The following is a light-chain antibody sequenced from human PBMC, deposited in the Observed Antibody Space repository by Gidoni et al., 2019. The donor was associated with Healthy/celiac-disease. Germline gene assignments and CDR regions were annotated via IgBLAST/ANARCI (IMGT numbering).Light chain of an antibody. Sequence: DIQMTQSPSSLSASVGDRVTITCRASQSISSYLNWYQQKPGKAPKLLIYAASSLQSGVPSRFSGSGSGTDFTLTISSLQPEDFATYYCQQSYSTPWTVGQGTKVKIK. CDR3: QQSYSTPWT. CDR1: QSISSY. CDR2: AAS. J-gene: IGKJ1*01. V-gene: IGKV1-39*01.